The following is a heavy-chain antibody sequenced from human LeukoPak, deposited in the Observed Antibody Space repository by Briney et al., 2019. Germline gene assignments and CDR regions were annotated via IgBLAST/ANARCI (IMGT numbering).Heavy chain of an antibody. V-gene: IGHV4-31*03. J-gene: IGHJ6*02. CDR2: IYYSGST. D-gene: IGHD6-19*01. Sequence: SETLSLTCTVSGGSISSGGYYWSWIRQHPGKGLEWIGYIYYSGSTYYNPSLKSRVTISVDTSKNQFSLKLSSVTAADTAVYYCARSTPRYSSGPTGMDVWGQGTTVTVSS. CDR3: ARSTPRYSSGPTGMDV. CDR1: GGSISSGGYY.